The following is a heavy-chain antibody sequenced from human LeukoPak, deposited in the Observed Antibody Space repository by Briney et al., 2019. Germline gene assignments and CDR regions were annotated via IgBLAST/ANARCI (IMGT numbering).Heavy chain of an antibody. D-gene: IGHD3-10*01. J-gene: IGHJ4*02. CDR3: ARVRSRGDY. CDR1: GGTFTTYS. Sequence: ASVKVSCKASGGTFTTYSITWVRQAPGQGLEWMGWINPNSGGTNYAQKFQGRVTMTRDTSISTAYMELSRLRSDDTAVYYCARVRSRGDYWGQGTLVTVSS. V-gene: IGHV1-2*02. CDR2: INPNSGGT.